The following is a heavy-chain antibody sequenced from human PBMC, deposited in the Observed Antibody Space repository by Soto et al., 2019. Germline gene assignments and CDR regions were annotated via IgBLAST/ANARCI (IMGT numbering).Heavy chain of an antibody. J-gene: IGHJ6*02. CDR2: INDSGYS. CDR3: ARGRKKRHFYNYGLDV. V-gene: IGHV4-34*01. CDR1: VGSFSGYY. Sequence: SETQSLTCAVYVGSFSGYYWTWVRQSQGKGLEWIGEINDSGYSKYNPSLKSRVTMSVDTSKSQFSVTLTSVTAADTAVYFCARGRKKRHFYNYGLDVWGPGTTVT.